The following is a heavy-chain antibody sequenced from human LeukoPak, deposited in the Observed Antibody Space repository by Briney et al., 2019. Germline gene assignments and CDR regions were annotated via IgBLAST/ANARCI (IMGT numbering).Heavy chain of an antibody. J-gene: IGHJ3*02. D-gene: IGHD3-22*01. CDR1: GGSISSYY. V-gene: IGHV4-59*08. CDR3: ARLAKGGYYDSSGYYPPRNAFEI. CDR2: IYYSGST. Sequence: SETLSLTCTVSGGSISSYYWSWIRQPPGKGLEWIGYIYYSGSTNYNPSLKSRVTISVDTSKNQFSLKLSSVTAADTAVYYCARLAKGGYYDSSGYYPPRNAFEIWGQGTMVTVSS.